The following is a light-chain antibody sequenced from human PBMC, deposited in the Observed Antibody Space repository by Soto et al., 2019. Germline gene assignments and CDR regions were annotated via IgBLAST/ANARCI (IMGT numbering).Light chain of an antibody. Sequence: EVVLTLSPVTLSLSQGERATLSCRASESVSSSYLAWYQQKPGQAPRLLIYGASSRATGIPDRFSGSGSGTDFTLTISRLEPEDFAVYYCQQYGSSPRTFGQGTKVDIK. J-gene: IGKJ1*01. CDR1: ESVSSSY. CDR2: GAS. V-gene: IGKV3-20*01. CDR3: QQYGSSPRT.